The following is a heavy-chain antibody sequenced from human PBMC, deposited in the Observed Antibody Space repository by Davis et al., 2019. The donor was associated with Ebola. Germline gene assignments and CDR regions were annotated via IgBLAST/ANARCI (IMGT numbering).Heavy chain of an antibody. V-gene: IGHV3-21*01. J-gene: IGHJ3*02. CDR1: GFTFSSYY. Sequence: GGSLRLSCAASGFTFSSYYRNWVRQAPGKGLEWVSSISSSSNYIYYADSMKGRFTISRDNAKNSLFLQMNSLRAEDTAVYYCAAADIVVVVDGTSYPHAFDTWGQGTVVTVSS. CDR3: AAADIVVVVDGTSYPHAFDT. D-gene: IGHD2-15*01. CDR2: ISSSSNYI.